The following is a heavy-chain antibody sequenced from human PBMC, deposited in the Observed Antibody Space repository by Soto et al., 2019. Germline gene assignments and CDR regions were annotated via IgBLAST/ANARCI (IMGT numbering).Heavy chain of an antibody. D-gene: IGHD3-3*01. CDR1: VFTFSSYA. CDR3: AKSGAVLRFLEWSGNFYYYYYGMDV. CDR2: ISGSGGST. Sequence: PGGSLRLACAASVFTFSSYAMSWVRQAPGKGLEWVSAISGSGGSTYYADSVKGRFTISRDNSKNTLYLQMNSLRAEDTAVYYCAKSGAVLRFLEWSGNFYYYYYGMDVWGQGTTVTVSS. V-gene: IGHV3-23*01. J-gene: IGHJ6*02.